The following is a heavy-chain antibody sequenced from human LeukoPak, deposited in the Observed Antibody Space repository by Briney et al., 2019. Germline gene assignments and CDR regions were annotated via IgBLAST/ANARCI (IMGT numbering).Heavy chain of an antibody. J-gene: IGHJ6*03. CDR2: IDTSGST. D-gene: IGHD4-17*01. V-gene: IGHV4-61*02. Sequence: SETLSLTCTVSGGSISSENYYWSWIRQPAGKGLEWIARIDTSGSTNYNPSLKSRVTISVDTSTNQFSLKLSSMTAADTAVYYCARDNGDYHYYYYMDVWGKGTRVTISS. CDR1: GGSISSENYY. CDR3: ARDNGDYHYYYYMDV.